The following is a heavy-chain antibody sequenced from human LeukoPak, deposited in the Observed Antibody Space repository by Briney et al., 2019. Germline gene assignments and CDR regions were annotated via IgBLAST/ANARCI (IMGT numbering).Heavy chain of an antibody. CDR2: FSDSGGST. J-gene: IGHJ6*02. Sequence: GGSLRLSCAASGFAFSTYVMNWVRPAPGKGLEWVSTFSDSGGSTYYADSVKGRFSISRDNSKSTLYLQMNTLRAEDTAVYYCGRYYVMDVWGQGTSVTVSS. CDR3: GRYYVMDV. V-gene: IGHV3-23*01. CDR1: GFAFSTYV.